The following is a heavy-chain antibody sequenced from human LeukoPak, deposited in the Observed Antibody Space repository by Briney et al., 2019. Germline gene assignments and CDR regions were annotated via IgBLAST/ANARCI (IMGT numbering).Heavy chain of an antibody. CDR1: GYTFTGYY. Sequence: ASVKVSCKASGYTFTGYYMHWVRQAPGQGLEWMGWINPNSGGTNHAQKFQGTGTMTRDTSISTAYMELSRLRSDDTAVYYCARDRPLDADDYYGFYYFDYWGQGTLVTVSS. D-gene: IGHD3-10*01. CDR3: ARDRPLDADDYYGFYYFDY. CDR2: INPNSGGT. J-gene: IGHJ4*02. V-gene: IGHV1-2*02.